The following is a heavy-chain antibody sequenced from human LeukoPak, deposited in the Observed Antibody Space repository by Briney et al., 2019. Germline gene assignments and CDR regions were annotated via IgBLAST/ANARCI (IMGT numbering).Heavy chain of an antibody. CDR2: IYYSGST. D-gene: IGHD3-10*01. CDR3: ARLSGRDYYFDY. J-gene: IGHJ4*02. CDR1: GGSISSSSYY. V-gene: IGHV4-39*07. Sequence: SETLSLTCTVSGGSISSSSYYWGWIRQPPGKGLEWIGSIYYSGSTYYNPSLKSRVTISVDTSKNQFSLKLSSVTAADTAVYYCARLSGRDYYFDYWGQGTLVTVSS.